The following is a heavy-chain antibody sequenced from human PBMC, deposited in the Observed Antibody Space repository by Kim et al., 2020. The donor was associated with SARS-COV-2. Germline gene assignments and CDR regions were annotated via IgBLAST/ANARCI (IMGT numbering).Heavy chain of an antibody. J-gene: IGHJ6*02. D-gene: IGHD6-19*01. CDR2: MNPNSGNT. CDR1: GYTFTSYD. V-gene: IGHV1-8*01. Sequence: ASVKVSYKASGYTFTSYDINWVRQATGQGLEWMGWMNPNSGNTGYAQKFQGRVTMTRNTSISTAYMELSSLRSEDTAVYYCARTYSSGWYSYYYYYGMDVWGQGTTVTVSS. CDR3: ARTYSSGWYSYYYYYGMDV.